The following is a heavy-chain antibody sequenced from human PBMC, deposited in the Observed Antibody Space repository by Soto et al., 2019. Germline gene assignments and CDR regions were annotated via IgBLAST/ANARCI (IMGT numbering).Heavy chain of an antibody. CDR3: ARIQGNYGDFDYGMDV. D-gene: IGHD4-17*01. J-gene: IGHJ6*02. CDR1: GYSFTTYW. V-gene: IGHV5-10-1*03. CDR2: ISPNDSST. Sequence: EVQLVQSGAEVKKPGESLKISCKGSGYSFTTYWISWVRQMPGKGLEWMGRISPNDSSTNYSPSFQGHVTLSLDKSISTAYLQWSSLRASDTAMYYCARIQGNYGDFDYGMDVWGQGTTVTVSS.